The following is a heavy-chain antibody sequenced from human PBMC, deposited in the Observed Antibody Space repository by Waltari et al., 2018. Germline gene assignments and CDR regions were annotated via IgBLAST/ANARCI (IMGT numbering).Heavy chain of an antibody. CDR3: ARGNTKYGMDV. CDR2: LYHAGNT. J-gene: IGHJ6*02. D-gene: IGHD3-10*01. CDR1: RFTVRSDD. Sequence: VQLVESGGHLIQPGGSLRLSCAASRFTVRSDDMNWVRQAPGKGLEWVSILYHAGNTYDADSVKGRFTFSRDNSKNTLYLQMNSLRAEDTAVYYCARGNTKYGMDVWGQGTTVTGSS. V-gene: IGHV3-53*01.